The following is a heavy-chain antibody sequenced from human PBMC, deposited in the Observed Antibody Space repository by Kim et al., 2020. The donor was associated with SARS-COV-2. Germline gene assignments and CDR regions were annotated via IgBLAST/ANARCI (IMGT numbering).Heavy chain of an antibody. J-gene: IGHJ4*02. CDR2: T. CDR3: ARGRFGEGIDY. Sequence: TNYAQKLHGRVTMTTDTSTSTAYMELRSLRSDDTAVYYCARGRFGEGIDYCGQGTLVTVSS. V-gene: IGHV1-18*01. D-gene: IGHD3-10*01.